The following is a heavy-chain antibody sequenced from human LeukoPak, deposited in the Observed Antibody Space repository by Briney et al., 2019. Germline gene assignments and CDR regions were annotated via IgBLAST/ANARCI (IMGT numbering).Heavy chain of an antibody. V-gene: IGHV4-59*12. CDR3: ARVFRSGYFDY. J-gene: IGHJ4*02. CDR2: IYYSGST. Sequence: SETLSLTCTVSGGSISSYYWSWIRQPPGKGLEWIGYIYYSGSTNYNPSLKSRVTISVDTSKNQFSLKLGSVTAADTAVYYCARVFRSGYFDYWGQGTLVTVSS. D-gene: IGHD3-3*01. CDR1: GGSISSYY.